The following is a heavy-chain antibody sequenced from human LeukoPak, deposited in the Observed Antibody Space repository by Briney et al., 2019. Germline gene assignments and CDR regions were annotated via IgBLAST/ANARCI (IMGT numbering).Heavy chain of an antibody. V-gene: IGHV4-34*01. CDR2: INHSGST. Sequence: SETLSLTCAVYGGSFSGYYRSRIRQPPGKGLEWIGEINHSGSTNYNPSLKSRVTISVDTSKNQFSLKLSSVTAADTAVYYCARAHYGDYGGGLDYWGQGTLVTVSS. CDR1: GGSFSGYY. J-gene: IGHJ4*02. CDR3: ARAHYGDYGGGLDY. D-gene: IGHD4-17*01.